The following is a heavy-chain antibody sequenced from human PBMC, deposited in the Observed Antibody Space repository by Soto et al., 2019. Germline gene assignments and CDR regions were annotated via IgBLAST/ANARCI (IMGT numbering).Heavy chain of an antibody. CDR2: VSYDGTKE. Sequence: QVQLVESGGGVVQPGRSLRLSCAVSGFTFDSYPMHWVRQAPGKGLEWVAVVSYDGTKEYYADSVKGRFTISRDNSKSTLSLQMNSLSADDTAVYYCARAEYSSSWSPYYYSYGMDVWGQGTTVTVSS. J-gene: IGHJ6*02. V-gene: IGHV3-30*14. CDR3: ARAEYSSSWSPYYYSYGMDV. CDR1: GFTFDSYP. D-gene: IGHD6-13*01.